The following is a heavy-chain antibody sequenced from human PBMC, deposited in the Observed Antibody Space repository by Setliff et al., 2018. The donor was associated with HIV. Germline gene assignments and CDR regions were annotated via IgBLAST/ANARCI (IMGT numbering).Heavy chain of an antibody. Sequence: SEKVSCKASGFTFTSSAMQWVRQARGQRLEWIGWIVVGSGNTNYAQKFPERVTITRYMSTSTAYMELSSLRSEDTAVYSCAAAYYSRPPWYFDLWGRGTLVTVSS. D-gene: IGHD4-4*01. V-gene: IGHV1-58*02. J-gene: IGHJ2*01. CDR2: IVVGSGNT. CDR3: AAAYYSRPPWYFDL. CDR1: GFTFTSSA.